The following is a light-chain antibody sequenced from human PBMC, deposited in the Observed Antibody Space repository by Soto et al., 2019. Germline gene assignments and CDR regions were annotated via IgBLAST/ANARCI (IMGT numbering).Light chain of an antibody. V-gene: IGKV1-39*01. CDR3: QQGYTSSIT. J-gene: IGKJ5*01. Sequence: DIQMTHSPSSLSASVGDRVTITCRASQSIGKHLNWYQQKPGKAPKFLIYSVSSLQSGVPSRFSGSGSGTDFTLTINSLQPEDFATYYCQQGYTSSITFGQGTRLEIK. CDR1: QSIGKH. CDR2: SVS.